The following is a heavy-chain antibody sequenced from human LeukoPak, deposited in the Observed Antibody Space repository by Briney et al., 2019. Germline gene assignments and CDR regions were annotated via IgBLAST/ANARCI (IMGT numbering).Heavy chain of an antibody. CDR2: IKEDGSEK. CDR3: ARWAEANDY. Sequence: QPGGSLRLSCAASGFTFSSFWMSWVRQAPGKGLEWVANIKEDGSEKYYVDSVKGRFTISRENAENSLYLQMNSLRAEDTAVYYCARWAEANDYWGQGTLVTVSS. V-gene: IGHV3-7*05. CDR1: GFTFSSFW. J-gene: IGHJ4*02.